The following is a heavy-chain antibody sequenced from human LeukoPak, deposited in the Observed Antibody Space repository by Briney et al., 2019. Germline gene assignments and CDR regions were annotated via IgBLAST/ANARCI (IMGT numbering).Heavy chain of an antibody. CDR3: ARDQGPDYAPVGSATHAY. V-gene: IGHV3-23*01. CDR2: TTTSAET. J-gene: IGHJ4*02. CDR1: AFIFSNYA. Sequence: GGSLRLSCAASAFIFSNYAMSWVRQTPGKGLEWVSSTTTSAETWYVDSVKGRFTTSRDTSKSTLFLHLSNLRPEDTAIYFCARDQGPDYAPVGSATHAYWGQGTLVAVSS. D-gene: IGHD2-2*01.